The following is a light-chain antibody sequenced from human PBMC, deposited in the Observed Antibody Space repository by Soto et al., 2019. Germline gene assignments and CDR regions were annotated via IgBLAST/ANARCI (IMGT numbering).Light chain of an antibody. CDR2: EGS. CDR3: CSYAGSYV. CDR1: SSDVGSYNL. Sequence: QSALAQPASVYGSPGQSITISCTGKSSDVGSYNLVSWYQQHPGKAPKLMIYEGSKRPSGVSNRFSGSKSGNTASLTISGLQAEDEADYYCCSYAGSYVFGTGTKVTVL. V-gene: IGLV2-23*01. J-gene: IGLJ1*01.